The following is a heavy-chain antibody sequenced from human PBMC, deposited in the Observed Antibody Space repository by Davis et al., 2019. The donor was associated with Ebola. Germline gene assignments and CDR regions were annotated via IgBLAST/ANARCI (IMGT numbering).Heavy chain of an antibody. Sequence: PGGSLRLSCAASGFTFSSYAMNWVRQATGKGLEWVSAIDTDGDTYYPGSVKGRFTVSRDNSENMLYLQLSSLRAEDTAVYYCAREGFYFYSMEVWGHGTTVTVSS. CDR3: AREGFYFYSMEV. CDR2: IDTDGDT. CDR1: GFTFSSYA. D-gene: IGHD2/OR15-2a*01. J-gene: IGHJ6*02. V-gene: IGHV3-13*01.